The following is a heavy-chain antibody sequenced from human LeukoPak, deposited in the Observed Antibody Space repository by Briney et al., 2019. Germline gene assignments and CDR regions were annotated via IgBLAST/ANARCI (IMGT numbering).Heavy chain of an antibody. CDR1: GDSHSSNTAA. J-gene: IGHJ3*02. V-gene: IGHV6-1*01. D-gene: IGHD3-10*01. Sequence: SQTLSLTCAISGDSHSSNTAAWHWFRQSPSRGLEWLGRTYYTSERHFDYAVSVKSRITINPDTSKNQFSLHLNSVTPEDTAMYYCARSTVISRGTAFDIWGQGTMVTVSA. CDR3: ARSTVISRGTAFDI. CDR2: TYYTSERHF.